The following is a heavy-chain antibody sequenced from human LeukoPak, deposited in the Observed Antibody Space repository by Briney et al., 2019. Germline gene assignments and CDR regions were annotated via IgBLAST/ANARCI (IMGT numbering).Heavy chain of an antibody. V-gene: IGHV1-2*02. CDR1: GYTFTGYY. D-gene: IGHD1-14*01. J-gene: IGHJ6*03. CDR3: ARGVAGVYFYYYMDV. CDR2: INPNNGGT. Sequence: RASVKVSCKTSGYTFTGYYVHWVRQAPGQGLEWMGWINPNNGGTNYAQKFQGRVTMTRDTSISTAYMELSRLRSDDTAVYYCARGVAGVYFYYYMDVWGKGTTVTVSS.